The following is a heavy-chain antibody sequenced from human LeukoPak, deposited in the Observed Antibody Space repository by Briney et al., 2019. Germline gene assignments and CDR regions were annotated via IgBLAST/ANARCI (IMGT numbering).Heavy chain of an antibody. J-gene: IGHJ4*02. CDR3: ARAPMVGGDFDY. CDR2: IYYSGST. Sequence: SETLPLTCTVSGGSISSSSYYWGWIRQPPGKGLEWIGSIYYSGSTYYNPSLKSRVTMSLDRSKNHVSLNLSSVTAADTAMYYCARAPMVGGDFDYWGQGTLVTVSS. CDR1: GGSISSSSYY. D-gene: IGHD2-21*01. V-gene: IGHV4-39*07.